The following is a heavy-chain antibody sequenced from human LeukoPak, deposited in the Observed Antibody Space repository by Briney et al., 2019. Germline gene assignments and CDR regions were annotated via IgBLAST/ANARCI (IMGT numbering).Heavy chain of an antibody. CDR3: ATITMIVVVIPTEFDY. CDR2: ISGPSGST. V-gene: IGHV3-23*01. J-gene: IGHJ4*02. D-gene: IGHD3-22*01. CDR1: GFPLSSYA. Sequence: GGALRLSCAASGFPLSSYAMSWVRQAPGKGLECVSAISGPSGSTSYEASVKRRFTISRDNSKTTLYLQMNSLRAEDTAVYYCATITMIVVVIPTEFDYWGQGTLVTVSS.